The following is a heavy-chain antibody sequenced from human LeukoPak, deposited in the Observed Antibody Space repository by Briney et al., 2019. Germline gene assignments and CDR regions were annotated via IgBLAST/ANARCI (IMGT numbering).Heavy chain of an antibody. J-gene: IGHJ3*01. CDR3: AKDIQLST. CDR1: GFTFSSYE. Sequence: PGGSLRLSCAASGFTFSSYEMNWVRQAPGKGLEWVSLISFSGDNSYYADSVKGRFTIPRDNSKNTLSLQMNSLRVEDTAIYYCAKDIQLSTWGLGTMVTVSS. D-gene: IGHD5-24*01. CDR2: ISFSGDNS. V-gene: IGHV3-23*01.